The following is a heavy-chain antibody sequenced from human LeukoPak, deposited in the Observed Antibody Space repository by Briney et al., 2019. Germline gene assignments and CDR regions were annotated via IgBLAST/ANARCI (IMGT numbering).Heavy chain of an antibody. D-gene: IGHD1-26*01. J-gene: IGHJ4*02. CDR1: GFTFSSYA. CDR2: ISGSGGST. Sequence: GGSLRLSCAASGFTFSSYAMSWVRQAPGKGLEWVSAISGSGGSTYYADSVKGRFTISRDNAKNTLYVQMNSLRAEDTAVYYCVRQGTVGEFDYWGQGTLVTVSS. CDR3: VRQGTVGEFDY. V-gene: IGHV3-23*01.